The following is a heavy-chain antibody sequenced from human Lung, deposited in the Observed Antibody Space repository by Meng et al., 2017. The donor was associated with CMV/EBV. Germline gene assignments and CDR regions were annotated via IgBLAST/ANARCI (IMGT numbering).Heavy chain of an antibody. CDR2: INHSGST. J-gene: IGHJ4*02. CDR3: ARGSWVYVDNDETTGPDY. Sequence: SXTXSLXCAPYGGPFSGHYWSWIRQPPGKGLEWIGEINHSGSTNYNPSLKSRVTISEDVSKNQFSLKVTSVTAADTAVYYCARGSWVYVDNDETTGPDYWSPGXLVTVSS. CDR1: GGPFSGHY. V-gene: IGHV4-34*01. D-gene: IGHD3-9*01.